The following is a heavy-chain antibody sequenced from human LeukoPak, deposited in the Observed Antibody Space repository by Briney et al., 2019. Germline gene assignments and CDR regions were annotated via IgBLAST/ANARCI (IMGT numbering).Heavy chain of an antibody. D-gene: IGHD3-22*01. CDR2: ISGSGGTT. V-gene: IGHV3-23*01. CDR3: AKDPYYDSSGYYSDY. CDR1: GFTFSSYA. J-gene: IGHJ4*02. Sequence: GGSLRLSCAASGFTFSSYAMSWVRQAPGEGLEGGSGISGSGGTTFYADSVRGRFTISRDNSKNTLYLQMNSLRAEDTAVYYCAKDPYYDSSGYYSDYWGQGTLVTVSS.